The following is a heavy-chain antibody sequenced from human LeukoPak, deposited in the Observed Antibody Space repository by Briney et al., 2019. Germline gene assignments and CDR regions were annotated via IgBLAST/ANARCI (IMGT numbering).Heavy chain of an antibody. CDR1: GYTFTGYY. Sequence: ASVKVSCKASGYTFTGYYMHWVRQAPGQGLEWMGWINPNSGGTNYAQKFQGRVTMTRNTSISTAYMELSSLRSEDTAVYYCARYLWFGELGYWGQGTLVTVSS. J-gene: IGHJ4*02. CDR2: INPNSGGT. V-gene: IGHV1-2*02. CDR3: ARYLWFGELGY. D-gene: IGHD3-10*01.